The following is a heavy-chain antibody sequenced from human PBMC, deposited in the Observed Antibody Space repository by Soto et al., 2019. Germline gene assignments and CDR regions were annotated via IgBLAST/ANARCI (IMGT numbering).Heavy chain of an antibody. CDR3: AKDNGGYYDSSGNFDY. V-gene: IGHV3-9*01. J-gene: IGHJ4*02. CDR1: GFTFDDYA. D-gene: IGHD3-22*01. CDR2: ISWNSGSI. Sequence: EVQLVESGGGLVQPGRSLRLSCAASGFTFDDYAMHWVRQAPGKGLEWVSGISWNSGSIGYGDSVKGRFTISRDNAKNSLYLQMNSLRAEDTAFYYCAKDNGGYYDSSGNFDYWGQGTLVTVSS.